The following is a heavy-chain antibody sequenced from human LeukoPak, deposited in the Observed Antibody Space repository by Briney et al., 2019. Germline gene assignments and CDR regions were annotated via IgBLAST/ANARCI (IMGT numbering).Heavy chain of an antibody. CDR2: IIPIFGTA. V-gene: IGHV1-69*13. D-gene: IGHD6-19*01. J-gene: IGHJ4*02. CDR3: ARVSAVAGTAYLSMLEDYFDY. Sequence: SVKVSFKASGGTFSSYAISWVRQAPGQGLEWMGGIIPIFGTANYAQKFQGRVTITADESTSTAYMELSSLRSEDTAVYYCARVSAVAGTAYLSMLEDYFDYWGQGTLVTVSS. CDR1: GGTFSSYA.